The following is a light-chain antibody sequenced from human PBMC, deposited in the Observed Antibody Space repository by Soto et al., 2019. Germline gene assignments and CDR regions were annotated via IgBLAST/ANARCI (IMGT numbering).Light chain of an antibody. CDR2: GAS. CDR1: QSVRSNY. CDR3: HQYGSSPWT. V-gene: IGKV3-20*01. Sequence: EIVLTQSPGTLSLSPGERATLSSRASQSVRSNYLAWYRQTPGQAPRRLIYGASNRATGIPDRFSGSGSGTDFTLIISRLEPEDFALYYCHQYGSSPWTFGQGTKVEIK. J-gene: IGKJ1*01.